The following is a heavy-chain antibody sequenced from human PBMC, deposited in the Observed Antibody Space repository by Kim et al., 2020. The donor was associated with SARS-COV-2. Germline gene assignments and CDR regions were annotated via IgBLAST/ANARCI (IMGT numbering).Heavy chain of an antibody. CDR1: GDSVSSNSAA. J-gene: IGHJ5*02. CDR2: TYYRSKWYN. CDR3: ARESLGIAAAGTPPGRYNWFDP. Sequence: SQTLSLTCAISGDSVSSNSAAWNWIRQSPSRGLEWLGRTYYRSKWYNDYAVSVKSRIAINPDTSKNQFSLQLNSVTPEDTAVYYCARESLGIAAAGTPPGRYNWFDPWDQRTLVTVSS. V-gene: IGHV6-1*01. D-gene: IGHD6-13*01.